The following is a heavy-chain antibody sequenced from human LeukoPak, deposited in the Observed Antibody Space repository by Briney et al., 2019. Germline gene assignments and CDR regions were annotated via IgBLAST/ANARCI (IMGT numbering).Heavy chain of an antibody. J-gene: IGHJ4*02. CDR2: ISGGGGSGGST. CDR1: GFTFSSYA. Sequence: GGSLRLSCAASGFTFSSYAMSWVRQAPGKGLEWVSAISGGGGSGGSTYYADSVKGRFTISRDNSKNTLYLQMNSLRAEDTAVYYCAKDRELLWFPGARYYFDYWGQGTLVTVSS. V-gene: IGHV3-23*01. CDR3: AKDRELLWFPGARYYFDY. D-gene: IGHD3-10*01.